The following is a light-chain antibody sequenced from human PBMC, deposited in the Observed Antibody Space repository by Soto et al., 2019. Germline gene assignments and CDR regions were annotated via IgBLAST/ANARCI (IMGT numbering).Light chain of an antibody. V-gene: IGKV3-20*01. CDR2: GAP. J-gene: IGKJ1*01. CDR3: QQFGTSPRT. Sequence: EIVLTQSPGTLSLSPGERATLSCRASQSVSSSYLAWYQQKPGQAPRLLIYGAPSRATGIPDRFSGSGSGTDFPLTISRLEPEDFGVYYCQQFGTSPRTFGQGTRVNIK. CDR1: QSVSSSY.